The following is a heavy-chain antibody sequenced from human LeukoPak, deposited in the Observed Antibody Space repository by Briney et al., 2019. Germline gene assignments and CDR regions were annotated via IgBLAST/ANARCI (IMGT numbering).Heavy chain of an antibody. CDR1: GFTFSSYW. J-gene: IGHJ4*02. D-gene: IGHD3-9*01. V-gene: IGHV3-7*01. CDR2: IKQDGSGK. CDR3: ASATGYSPFDY. Sequence: GGSLRLSCAASGFTFSSYWMSWVRQAPGKGLEWVANIKQDGSGKYYVDSVKGRFTISRDNAKNSLYLQMNSLRAEDTAVYYCASATGYSPFDYWGQGTLVTVSS.